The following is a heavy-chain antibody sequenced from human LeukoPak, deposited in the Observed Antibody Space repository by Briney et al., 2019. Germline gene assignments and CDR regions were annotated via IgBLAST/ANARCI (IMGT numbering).Heavy chain of an antibody. CDR1: GGSISSSSCY. D-gene: IGHD3-10*01. Sequence: SETLSLTCTVSGGSISSSSCYWGWIRQPPGKGLEWIGSIYYSGSTYYNPSLKSRVTISVDTSKNQFSLKLSSVTAADTPVYYCARGLFRVGELLANRFFDYWGQGTLVTVSS. CDR2: IYYSGST. CDR3: ARGLFRVGELLANRFFDY. V-gene: IGHV4-39*07. J-gene: IGHJ4*02.